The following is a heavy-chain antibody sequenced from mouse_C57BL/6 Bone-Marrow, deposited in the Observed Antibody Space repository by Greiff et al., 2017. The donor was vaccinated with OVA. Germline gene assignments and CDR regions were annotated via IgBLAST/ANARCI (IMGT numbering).Heavy chain of an antibody. Sequence: EVKLVESGPGLVKPSQSLSLTCSVTGYSITSGYYWNWIRQFPGNKLEWMGYISYDGSNNYNPSLKNRISITRDTSKNQFFLKLNSVTTEDTATYYCARGTAQAPQYAMDYWGQGTSVTVSS. CDR2: ISYDGSN. J-gene: IGHJ4*01. V-gene: IGHV3-6*01. D-gene: IGHD3-2*02. CDR3: ARGTAQAPQYAMDY. CDR1: GYSITSGYY.